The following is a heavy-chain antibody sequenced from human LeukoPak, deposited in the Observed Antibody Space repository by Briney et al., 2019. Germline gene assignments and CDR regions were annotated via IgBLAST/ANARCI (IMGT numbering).Heavy chain of an antibody. CDR3: AREGDYDSSGYGFDY. CDR1: GFTFSSYA. J-gene: IGHJ4*02. Sequence: GGSLRLSCAASGFTFSSYAMNWVRQAPGKGLEWVSGISGSGGSTYYADSVKGRFTISRDNAKNSLYLQMNSLRAEDTAVYYCAREGDYDSSGYGFDYWGQGTLVTVSS. V-gene: IGHV3-23*01. D-gene: IGHD3-22*01. CDR2: ISGSGGST.